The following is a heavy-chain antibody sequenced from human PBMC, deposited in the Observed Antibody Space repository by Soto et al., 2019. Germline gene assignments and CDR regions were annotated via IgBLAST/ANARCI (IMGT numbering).Heavy chain of an antibody. CDR3: ARDHRGLLSGNWFDP. J-gene: IGHJ5*02. D-gene: IGHD1-26*01. CDR1: GGSISSGGYY. V-gene: IGHV4-31*03. CDR2: IYYSGST. Sequence: QVQLQESGPGLVKPSQTLSLTCTVSGGSISSGGYYWSWIRQHPGKGLEWIGYIYYSGSTYYNPSLKSRVTISVDTSKNKFSLKLSSVTATDTAVYYCARDHRGLLSGNWFDPWGQGTLVTVSS.